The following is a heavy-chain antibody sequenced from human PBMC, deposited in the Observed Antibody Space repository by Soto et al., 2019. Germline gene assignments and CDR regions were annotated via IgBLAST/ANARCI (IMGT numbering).Heavy chain of an antibody. Sequence: GGSLRLSCAASGFSFSSYSMSWVRQAPGKGLEWVSSISGSSSYIYYADSVRGRFSISRDNAKNSLYLQMNSLRAEDTAVYYCAGDREGNDCGNCDYWARGPLVPVSS. V-gene: IGHV3-21*01. J-gene: IGHJ4*02. CDR2: ISGSSSYI. D-gene: IGHD1-1*01. CDR3: AGDREGNDCGNCDY. CDR1: GFSFSSYS.